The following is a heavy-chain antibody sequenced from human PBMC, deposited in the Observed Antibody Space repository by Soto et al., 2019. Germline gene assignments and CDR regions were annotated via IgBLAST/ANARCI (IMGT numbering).Heavy chain of an antibody. Sequence: VASVKVSCKASGYAFTSYDINWVRQATGQGLEWMGWMNPNSGNTGYAQKFQGRVTMTRNTSISTAYMELSSLRSEDTAVYYCARGVATAYADYFDYWGQGTLVTVSS. J-gene: IGHJ4*02. CDR3: ARGVATAYADYFDY. V-gene: IGHV1-8*01. CDR1: GYAFTSYD. D-gene: IGHD5-12*01. CDR2: MNPNSGNT.